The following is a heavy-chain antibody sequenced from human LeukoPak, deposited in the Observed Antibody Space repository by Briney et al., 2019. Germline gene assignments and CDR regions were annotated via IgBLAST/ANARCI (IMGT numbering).Heavy chain of an antibody. CDR1: GFTLSRYY. J-gene: IGHJ3*02. D-gene: IGHD2-21*01. CDR2: IKQDGSGE. Sequence: GGSLRLSCVASGFTLSRYYMSWVRQAPGKGLERVASIKQDGSGEYVDSVRGRFTISRDNAQNSMYLQVNSLRAEDTAAYYCARDTDCDGDCYWGAFDIWGQGTVVAVSS. V-gene: IGHV3-7*01. CDR3: ARDTDCDGDCYWGAFDI.